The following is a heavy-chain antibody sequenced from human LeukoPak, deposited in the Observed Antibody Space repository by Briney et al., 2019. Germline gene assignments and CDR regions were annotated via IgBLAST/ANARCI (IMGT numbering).Heavy chain of an antibody. J-gene: IGHJ4*02. CDR2: ISGSGDTT. CDR1: GFTFSNYA. D-gene: IGHD3-3*01. CDR3: AKFYYDFWSGYPYCFDY. V-gene: IGHV3-23*01. Sequence: PGGSLRLSCVASGFTFSNYAMSWVRQAPGKGLEWVSGISGSGDTTYYADSVKGRFTISRDNSKNTLYLQMNSLRAEDTAVYYCAKFYYDFWSGYPYCFDYWGQGTLVTVSS.